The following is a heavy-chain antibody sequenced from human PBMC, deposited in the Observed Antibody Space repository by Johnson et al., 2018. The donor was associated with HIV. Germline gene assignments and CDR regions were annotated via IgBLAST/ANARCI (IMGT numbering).Heavy chain of an antibody. Sequence: VQLVESGGGLVHPGGSLRLSCAASGFTVSSNYMNWVRQAPGKGLEWVSGIRWNSGSIGYADSVKGRFTISRDNAKNSLYLQMNSLRAEDTALYYCAKGGYDSEDAFDIWGQGTMVTVSS. CDR1: GFTVSSNY. CDR2: IRWNSGSI. CDR3: AKGGYDSEDAFDI. V-gene: IGHV3-9*01. D-gene: IGHD3-22*01. J-gene: IGHJ3*02.